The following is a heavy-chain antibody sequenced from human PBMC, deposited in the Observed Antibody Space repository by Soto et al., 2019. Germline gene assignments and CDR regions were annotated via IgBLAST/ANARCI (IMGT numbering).Heavy chain of an antibody. CDR1: GYTFTSYG. V-gene: IGHV1-18*01. D-gene: IGHD1-26*01. CDR3: ARPQWDSPYSTHDY. J-gene: IGHJ4*02. Sequence: GASVKVSCKASGYTFTSYGISWVRQAPGQGLEWMGWISAYNGNTNYAQKLQGRVTMTTDTSTSTAYMELRSLRSDDTAVYYCARPQWDSPYSTHDYWGQGTLVTVSS. CDR2: ISAYNGNT.